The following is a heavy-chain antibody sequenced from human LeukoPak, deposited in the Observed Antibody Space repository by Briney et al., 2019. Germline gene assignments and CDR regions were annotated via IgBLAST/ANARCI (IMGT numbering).Heavy chain of an antibody. V-gene: IGHV1-3*01. CDR1: GYTFTSYA. D-gene: IGHD3-22*01. CDR3: ARSYYYDSSGYYGTYYYGMDV. CDR2: INAGNGNT. Sequence: ASVKVSCKASGYTFTSYAMHWVRQAPGQRLEWMGWINAGNGNTKYSQKFQGRVTITRDTSASTAYMELSSLRSEDTAVYYCARSYYYDSSGYYGTYYYGMDVWGQGTTVTVSS. J-gene: IGHJ6*02.